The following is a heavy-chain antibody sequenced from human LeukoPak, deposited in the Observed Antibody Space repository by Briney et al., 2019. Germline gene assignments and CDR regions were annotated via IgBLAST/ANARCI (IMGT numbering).Heavy chain of an antibody. CDR2: IYYSGST. J-gene: IGHJ6*03. CDR3: ARVQVGATTYYYYYMDV. V-gene: IGHV4-61*05. D-gene: IGHD1-26*01. CDR1: GGSIRSSSYY. Sequence: SETLSLTCSVSGGSIRSSSYYWGWIRQPPGKGLEWLGYIYYSGSTNYNPSLKSRVTISVDTSKNQFSLKLSSVTAADTAVYYCARVQVGATTYYYYYMDVWGKGTTVTVSS.